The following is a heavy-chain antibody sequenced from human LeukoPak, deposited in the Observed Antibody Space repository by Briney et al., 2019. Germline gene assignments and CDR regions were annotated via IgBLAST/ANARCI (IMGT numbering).Heavy chain of an antibody. CDR3: ARGLVDIVVVPAAPDY. CDR2: INPNSGGT. J-gene: IGHJ4*02. V-gene: IGHV1-2*02. Sequence: ASMKVSCKASGYTFTAYYIHWVRQAPGQGLEWMGWINPNSGGTNYAQKFQGRVTMTRDTSISTAYMELSRLRSDDTAVYYCARGLVDIVVVPAAPDYWGQGTLVTVSS. D-gene: IGHD2-2*01. CDR1: GYTFTAYY.